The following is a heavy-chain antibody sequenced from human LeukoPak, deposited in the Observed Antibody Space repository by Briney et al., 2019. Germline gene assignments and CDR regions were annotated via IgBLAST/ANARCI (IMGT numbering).Heavy chain of an antibody. D-gene: IGHD2-2*01. Sequence: SETLSLTCAVYGGSFSGYYWSWIRQPPGKGLEWIGEINHSGSTNYNPPLKSRVTISVDTSKNQFSLKLSSVTAADTAVCYCARGGVVPAATDFDYWGQGTLVTVSS. J-gene: IGHJ4*02. CDR2: INHSGST. CDR1: GGSFSGYY. CDR3: ARGGVVPAATDFDY. V-gene: IGHV4-34*01.